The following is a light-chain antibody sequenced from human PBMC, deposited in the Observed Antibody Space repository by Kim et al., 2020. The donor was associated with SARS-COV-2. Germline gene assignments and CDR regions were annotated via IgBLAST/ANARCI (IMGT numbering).Light chain of an antibody. J-gene: IGLJ2*01. CDR3: QAWDSSTVV. Sequence: VAAGQTASIPCSGNKLGDQYACWYQQRPGQSPVLVIFQDTKRPSGIPERFSGSNSGNTATLTISGTQAMDEAVYYCQAWDSSTVVFGGGTQLTVL. CDR1: KLGDQY. V-gene: IGLV3-1*01. CDR2: QDT.